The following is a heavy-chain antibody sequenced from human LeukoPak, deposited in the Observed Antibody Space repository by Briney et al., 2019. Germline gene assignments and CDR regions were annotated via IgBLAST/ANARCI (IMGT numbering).Heavy chain of an antibody. CDR1: GFTFIGYA. Sequence: SGGSLRLSCAASGFTFIGYAMTWIRQAPGKGLEWVSTITGSGGSTYYADSVKGRFTISIDNSKNTLYVQMNSLRAEDTAVYSCAQEAGAYIKWFSPCGQGTLVTVSS. V-gene: IGHV3-23*01. CDR2: ITGSGGST. CDR3: AQEAGAYIKWFSP. D-gene: IGHD3-10*01. J-gene: IGHJ5*02.